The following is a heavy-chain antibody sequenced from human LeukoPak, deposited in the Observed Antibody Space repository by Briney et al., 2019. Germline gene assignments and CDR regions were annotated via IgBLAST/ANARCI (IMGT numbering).Heavy chain of an antibody. CDR1: GGTFSSYA. Sequence: SMKVSCKASGGTFSSYAISWVRQAPGQGLEWMGRIIPILGIANYAQKFQGRVTITADKSTSTAHMELSSLRSEDTAVYYCARVRDSSAWGQGTMVTVSS. V-gene: IGHV1-69*04. D-gene: IGHD3-22*01. CDR2: IIPILGIA. J-gene: IGHJ3*01. CDR3: ARVRDSSA.